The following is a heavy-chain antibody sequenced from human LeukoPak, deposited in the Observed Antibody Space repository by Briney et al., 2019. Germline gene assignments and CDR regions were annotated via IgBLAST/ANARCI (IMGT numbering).Heavy chain of an antibody. D-gene: IGHD3-10*01. J-gene: IGHJ4*02. CDR3: ARDGNGGSGSYYNGPEHYFDY. CDR1: GGSISSYY. V-gene: IGHV4-4*07. Sequence: PSETLSLTCTVSGGSISSYYWSWIRQPAGKGLEWIGRVYTSGSTNYNPSLKSRVTMSVDTSKNQFSLKLSSVTAADTAVYYCARDGNGGSGSYYNGPEHYFDYWGQGTLVTVSS. CDR2: VYTSGST.